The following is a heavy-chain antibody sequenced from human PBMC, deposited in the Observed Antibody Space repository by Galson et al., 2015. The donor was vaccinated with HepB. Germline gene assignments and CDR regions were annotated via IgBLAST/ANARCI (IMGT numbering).Heavy chain of an antibody. CDR2: ISSTGTTM. D-gene: IGHD3-22*01. CDR1: GFTFSSYW. CDR3: AREAATGYPYDTFDI. J-gene: IGHJ4*02. Sequence: SLRLSCAASGFTFSSYWMSWVRQAPGKGLESVSYISSTGTTMYYADSAKGRFTISRDNAQNSLYLQMNSLRDEDTAVYYCAREAATGYPYDTFDIWGQGIQVTVSS. V-gene: IGHV3-48*02.